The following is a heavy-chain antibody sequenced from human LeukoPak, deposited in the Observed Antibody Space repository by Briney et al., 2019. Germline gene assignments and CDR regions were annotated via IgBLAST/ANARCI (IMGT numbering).Heavy chain of an antibody. Sequence: PSETLSLTCTGSGASITNYYWSWIRQPPGKGLEWIGYIYYSGHTNYNPSLKSRVTISVDTSKNQFSLKLSSVTAADTAVYYCARAGLSGQYYGNGVFFHWGQGTLVTVSS. J-gene: IGHJ4*02. D-gene: IGHD3-10*01. V-gene: IGHV4-59*12. CDR3: ARAGLSGQYYGNGVFFH. CDR2: IYYSGHT. CDR1: GASITNYY.